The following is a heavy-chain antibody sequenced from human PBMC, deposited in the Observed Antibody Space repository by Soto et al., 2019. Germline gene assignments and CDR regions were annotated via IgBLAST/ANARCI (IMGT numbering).Heavy chain of an antibody. J-gene: IGHJ4*02. CDR3: ARGGPHDYGDYVDYFDY. CDR2: IYSGGST. CDR1: GFTVSSNY. V-gene: IGHV3-53*04. D-gene: IGHD4-17*01. Sequence: GGSLRLSCAASGFTVSSNYMSWVRQAPGKGLEWVSVIYSGGSTYYADSVKGRFTISRHNSKNTLYLQMNSLRAEDTAVYYCARGGPHDYGDYVDYFDYWGQGTLVTVSS.